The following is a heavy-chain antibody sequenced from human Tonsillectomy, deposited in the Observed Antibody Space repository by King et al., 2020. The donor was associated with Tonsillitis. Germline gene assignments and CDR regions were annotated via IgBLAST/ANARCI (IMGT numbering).Heavy chain of an antibody. Sequence: VQLQESGPGLVKPSETLSLTCTVSGGSISSFYWNWIRQPPGKGLEWIGFIHYSGSTNYNPSLKSRVTTSVDTPKNQFSLKLSSVTAADTAVYYCARAKSGNFWAFDIWGQGTMVTVSS. V-gene: IGHV4-59*01. D-gene: IGHD3-3*01. CDR3: ARAKSGNFWAFDI. CDR1: GGSISSFY. J-gene: IGHJ3*02. CDR2: IHYSGST.